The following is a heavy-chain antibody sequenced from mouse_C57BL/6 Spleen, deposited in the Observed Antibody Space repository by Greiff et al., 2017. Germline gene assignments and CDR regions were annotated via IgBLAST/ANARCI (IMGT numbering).Heavy chain of an antibody. D-gene: IGHD2-5*01. J-gene: IGHJ1*03. V-gene: IGHV5-16*01. CDR3: ARVRAYYSNPWYFDV. CDR2: INYDGSST. CDR1: GFTFSDYY. Sequence: EVNVVESEGGLVQPGSSMKLSCTASGFTFSDYYMAWVRQVPEKGLEWVANINYDGSSTYYLDTLKSRFIISSDNAKNILYLQMSSLKSEDTATYYCARVRAYYSNPWYFDVWGTGTTVTVSS.